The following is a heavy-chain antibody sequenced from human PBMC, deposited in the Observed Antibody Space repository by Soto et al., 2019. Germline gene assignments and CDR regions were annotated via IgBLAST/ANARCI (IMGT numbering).Heavy chain of an antibody. V-gene: IGHV1-69*13. CDR3: ASLGKDGYNSLSWFDP. CDR1: GGTFSSYA. D-gene: IGHD1-1*01. J-gene: IGHJ5*02. Sequence: SVKVSCKASGGTFSSYAISWVRQAPGQGLEWMGGIIPIFGTANYAQKFQGRVTITADESTSTAYMELSSLRSEDTAVYYCASLGKDGYNSLSWFDPWGQGTLVTVSS. CDR2: IIPIFGTA.